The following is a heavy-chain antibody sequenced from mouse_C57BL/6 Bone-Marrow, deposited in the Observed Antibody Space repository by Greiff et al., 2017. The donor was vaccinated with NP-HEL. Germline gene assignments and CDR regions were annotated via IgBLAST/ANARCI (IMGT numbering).Heavy chain of an antibody. CDR2: IDPANGNT. CDR1: GFNIKNTY. CDR3: AKDGGPSYWYFDV. V-gene: IGHV14-3*01. J-gene: IGHJ1*03. D-gene: IGHD1-1*02. Sequence: VQLQQPVAELVRPGASVKLSCTASGFNIKNTYMHWVKQRPEQGLEWIGRIDPANGNTKYTPKFQGKATLTADTSSNTAYLQLSSLTSEDTAIYYCAKDGGPSYWYFDVWGTGTTVTVSS.